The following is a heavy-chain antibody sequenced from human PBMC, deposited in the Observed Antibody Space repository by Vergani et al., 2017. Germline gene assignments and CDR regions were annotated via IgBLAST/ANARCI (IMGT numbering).Heavy chain of an antibody. D-gene: IGHD1-1*01. V-gene: IGHV1-69-2*01. Sequence: VPLVQSGAEVRKPLTTVKISCKISGYDFIDYYIHWVQQAPGKGLEWVGLIDPEDGETINAENFQDRVTITTDSSTNTAYMELSSLTSEDTAVYYCATRSRFPPRTGAWSQGTLVTVSS. J-gene: IGHJ5*02. CDR2: IDPEDGET. CDR1: GYDFIDYY. CDR3: ATRSRFPPRTGA.